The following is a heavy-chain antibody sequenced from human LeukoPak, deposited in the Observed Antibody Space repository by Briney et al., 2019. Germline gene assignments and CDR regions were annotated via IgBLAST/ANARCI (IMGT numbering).Heavy chain of an antibody. J-gene: IGHJ4*02. D-gene: IGHD2-15*01. CDR2: ISSNGGST. CDR1: EFTFSNYA. CDR3: VKDGVRGGGVDFDC. Sequence: GGSLILSCSASEFTFSNYAMHWVRQAPGKGLEYVSAISSNGGSTYYADSVKGRFTISRDNSKNTLYLQMSSLRAEDTAVCYCVKDGVRGGGVDFDCWGQGTLVTVSS. V-gene: IGHV3-64D*06.